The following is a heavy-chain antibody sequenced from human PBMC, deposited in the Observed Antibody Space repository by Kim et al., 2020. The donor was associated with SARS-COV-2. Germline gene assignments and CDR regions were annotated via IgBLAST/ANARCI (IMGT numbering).Heavy chain of an antibody. CDR3: AKAEAYDY. Sequence: EGSNKTYPASVKGRFTISRDNSTNTLYLQMNSLRAEDTAVYYCAKAEAYDYWGQGTLVTVSS. V-gene: IGHV3-30*02. J-gene: IGHJ4*02. CDR2: EGSNK.